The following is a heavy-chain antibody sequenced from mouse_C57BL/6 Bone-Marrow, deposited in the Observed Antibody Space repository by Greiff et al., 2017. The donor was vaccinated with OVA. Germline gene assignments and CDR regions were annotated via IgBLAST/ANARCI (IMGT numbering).Heavy chain of an antibody. J-gene: IGHJ3*01. CDR2: IYPSDSET. Sequence: VQLQQPGAELVRPGSSVKLSCKASGYTFTSYWMDWVKQRPGQGLEWIGNIYPSDSETHYNQKFKDKATLTVDKSSSTAYMQLSSLTSEDSAVYYCAMEVYDYDGFAYWGQGTLVTVSA. V-gene: IGHV1-61*01. CDR3: AMEVYDYDGFAY. D-gene: IGHD2-4*01. CDR1: GYTFTSYW.